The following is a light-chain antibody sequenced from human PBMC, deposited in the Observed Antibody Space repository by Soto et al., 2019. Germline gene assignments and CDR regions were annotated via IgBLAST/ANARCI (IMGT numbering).Light chain of an antibody. Sequence: DIQMTQSPSTLSVSVGDRVTITCRASQTISTWLSWYQQKPGKAPNLLLYKASSIESGVTSRFSGSCSGTEFTLTISSLQPDDFSSYCRQQYDSYPWTFGQGTTVEIK. J-gene: IGKJ1*01. CDR3: QQYDSYPWT. CDR2: KAS. V-gene: IGKV1-5*03. CDR1: QTISTW.